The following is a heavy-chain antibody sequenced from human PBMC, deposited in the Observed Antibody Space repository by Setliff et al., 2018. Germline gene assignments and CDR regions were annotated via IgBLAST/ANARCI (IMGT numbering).Heavy chain of an antibody. CDR3: ARVREANWNPWANWFDP. D-gene: IGHD1-1*01. J-gene: IGHJ5*02. Sequence: PGGSLRLSCAASGFTFSSYAMHWVRQAPGKGLEWVAVISYDGSNKYYADSVKGRFTISRDNSKNTLYLQMNSLRAEETAVYYCARVREANWNPWANWFDPWGQGTLVTVSS. CDR2: ISYDGSNK. CDR1: GFTFSSYA. V-gene: IGHV3-30*04.